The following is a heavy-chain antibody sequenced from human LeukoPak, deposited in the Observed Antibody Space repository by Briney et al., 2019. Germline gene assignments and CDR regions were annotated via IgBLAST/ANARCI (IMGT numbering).Heavy chain of an antibody. CDR2: ISYDGSNK. V-gene: IGHV3-30*18. Sequence: PGGSLRLSCAASGFTFSSYGMHWVRQAPGKGLGWVAVISYDGSNKYYADSVKGRFTISRDNSKNTLYLQMNSLRAEDTAVYYCAKDWLAARPGYYFDYWGQGTLVTVSS. CDR3: AKDWLAARPGYYFDY. D-gene: IGHD6-6*01. CDR1: GFTFSSYG. J-gene: IGHJ4*02.